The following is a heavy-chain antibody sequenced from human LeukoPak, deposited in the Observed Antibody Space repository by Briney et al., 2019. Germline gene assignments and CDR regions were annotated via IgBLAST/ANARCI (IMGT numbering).Heavy chain of an antibody. V-gene: IGHV1-69*06. CDR3: ARDRAGTTQDDY. D-gene: IGHD1-1*01. CDR2: IIPIFGTA. CDR1: GGTFSSYA. J-gene: IGHJ4*02. Sequence: SVKVSCKASGGTFSSYAISWVRQAPGQGLEWMGGIIPIFGTANYAQKFQGRVTITADKSTSTAYMELSSLRSEDTAVYYCARDRAGTTQDDYWGQGTLVTVSS.